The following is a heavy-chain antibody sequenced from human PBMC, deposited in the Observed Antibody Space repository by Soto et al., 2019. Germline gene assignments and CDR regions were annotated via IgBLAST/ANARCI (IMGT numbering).Heavy chain of an antibody. CDR2: ISGYNGNT. D-gene: IGHD5-18*01. Sequence: ASVKVSCKASGYTFSNYGISWVRQGPGQGLEWMGWISGYNGNTHYEEKVQDRIKMTTDASTSTTYLELRSLRSDDTAVYFCARDPGFGFGYSYAFAMDVWGQGTTVTVSS. CDR3: ARDPGFGFGYSYAFAMDV. J-gene: IGHJ6*02. V-gene: IGHV1-18*01. CDR1: GYTFSNYG.